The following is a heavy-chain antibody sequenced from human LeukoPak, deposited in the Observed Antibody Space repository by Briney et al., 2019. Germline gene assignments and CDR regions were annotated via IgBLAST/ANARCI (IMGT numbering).Heavy chain of an antibody. V-gene: IGHV4-59*01. J-gene: IGHJ6*02. CDR3: ARVGGARYYYYGMDV. CDR1: GGSISSYY. CDR2: IYYSGST. D-gene: IGHD4-17*01. Sequence: PSETLSLTCTVSGGSISSYYWSWNRQPPGKGLEWIGYIYYSGSTNYNPSLKSRVTISVDTSKNQFSLKLSSVTAADTAVYYCARVGGARYYYYGMDVWGQGTTVTVSS.